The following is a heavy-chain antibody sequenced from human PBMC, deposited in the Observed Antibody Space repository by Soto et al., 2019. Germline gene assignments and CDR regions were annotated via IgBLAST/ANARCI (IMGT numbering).Heavy chain of an antibody. D-gene: IGHD2-21*02. J-gene: IGHJ4*02. V-gene: IGHV3-33*01. CDR1: GFTFSSYG. CDR2: IWYDGSNK. CDR3: AREKPNYCGGDCYTDY. Sequence: GGSLRLSCAASGFTFSSYGMHWVRQAPGKGLEWVAVIWYDGSNKYYADSVKGRFTISRDNSKNTLYLQMNSLRAEDTAVYYCAREKPNYCGGDCYTDYWGQGTLVTVSS.